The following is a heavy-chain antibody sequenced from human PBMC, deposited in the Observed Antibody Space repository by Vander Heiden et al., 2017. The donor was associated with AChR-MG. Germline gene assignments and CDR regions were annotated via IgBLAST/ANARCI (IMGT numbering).Heavy chain of an antibody. Sequence: QVTLKESGPALVKPTQTLTLTCTFSGFSLSTRGMRVTWIRQPPGKALEWLARIDWDDDKFYSTSLKTRLSISKGTSKNQVVLTMTNMDPVDTATYFCAREVGWLERYYSDYWGKGTLVTVSS. V-gene: IGHV2-70*04. CDR2: IDWDDDK. CDR3: AREVGWLERYYSDY. CDR1: GFSLSTRGMR. D-gene: IGHD1-26*01. J-gene: IGHJ4*02.